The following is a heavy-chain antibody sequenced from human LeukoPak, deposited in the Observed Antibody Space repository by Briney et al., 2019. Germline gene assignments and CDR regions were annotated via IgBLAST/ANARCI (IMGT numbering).Heavy chain of an antibody. CDR2: MYYSESA. V-gene: IGHV4-59*01. CDR1: GGSISNNF. J-gene: IGHJ6*03. Sequence: PSETLSLTCTVSGGSISNNFWTWIRQPPGKGLECIGFMYYSESASYNPSLNSRVTVSVDKSKNQISLKPTSVTAADTAVYYCARFPASAEYRHYYHMDVCGKGTTVTVSS. CDR3: ARFPASAEYRHYYHMDV. D-gene: IGHD6-25*01.